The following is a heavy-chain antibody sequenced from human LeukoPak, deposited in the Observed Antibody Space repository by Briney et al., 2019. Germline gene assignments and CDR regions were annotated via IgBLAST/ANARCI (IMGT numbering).Heavy chain of an antibody. CDR1: GGSFSGYY. Sequence: PSETLSLTCAVYGGSFSGYYWSWIRQPPGKGLEWIGEINHSGSTNYNPSLKSRVTISVDTSKNQFSLKLSSVTAADTAVYYCASTVTTVLPYYYGMDVWGQGTTVTVSS. CDR3: ASTVTTVLPYYYGMDV. V-gene: IGHV4-34*01. CDR2: INHSGST. J-gene: IGHJ6*02. D-gene: IGHD4-17*01.